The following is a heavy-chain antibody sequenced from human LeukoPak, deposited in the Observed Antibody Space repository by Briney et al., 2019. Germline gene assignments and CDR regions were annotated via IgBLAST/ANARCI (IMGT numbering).Heavy chain of an antibody. CDR3: AKGGYCSSTSCYVGWLDP. D-gene: IGHD2-2*01. J-gene: IGHJ5*02. V-gene: IGHV3-23*01. CDR2: ISGGGGST. Sequence: GGSLRLSCAASGFTFSSYVMNWVRQAPGKGLEWVSVISGGGGSTYYADSVKGRFTISRDNSKNTLFLRMNSLRAEDTAVYYCAKGGYCSSTSCYVGWLDPWGQGTLVTVSS. CDR1: GFTFSSYV.